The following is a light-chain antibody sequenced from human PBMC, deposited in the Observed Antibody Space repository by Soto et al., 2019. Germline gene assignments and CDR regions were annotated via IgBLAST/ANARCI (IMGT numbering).Light chain of an antibody. CDR1: NL. Sequence: QSVLTQPASVSGSPGQSITISCTYNLVSWYQQHPGKAPKLMIYEGNKRPSGVSNRFSGSKSGNTASLTISGLQDEDEADYYCCSYAGQRVVFGGGTKLTVL. CDR2: EGN. J-gene: IGLJ2*01. CDR3: CSYAGQRVV. V-gene: IGLV2-23*01.